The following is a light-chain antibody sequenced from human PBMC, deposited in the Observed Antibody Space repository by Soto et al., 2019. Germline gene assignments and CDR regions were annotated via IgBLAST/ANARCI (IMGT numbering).Light chain of an antibody. Sequence: QSVLTQPPSVSGTPGQRVTISCSVSRSSIGSNTVNWYQHLPGSAPKLLIYSNNHRPSGVPDRFSASKAGASASLAISVLQSEDEGDYYCAAWDASLGGFYVFGSGTKVTVL. CDR1: RSSIGSNT. V-gene: IGLV1-44*01. J-gene: IGLJ1*01. CDR2: SNN. CDR3: AAWDASLGGFYV.